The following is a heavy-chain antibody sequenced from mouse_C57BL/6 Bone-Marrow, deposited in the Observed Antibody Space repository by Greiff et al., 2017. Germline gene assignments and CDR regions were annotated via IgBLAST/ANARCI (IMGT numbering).Heavy chain of an antibody. CDR2: IRHKANNPAT. V-gene: IGHV6-6*01. CDR3: TGGPMVTTRFAY. J-gene: IGHJ3*01. Sequence: EVKLLESGGGLVQPGGSMKLSCAASGFTFSDAWMDWVRQSPEKGLEWVAEIRHKANNPATYYAESVKGRFTISRDDSKSSVYLQMNSLRAEDTGIYYCTGGPMVTTRFAYWGQGTLVTVSA. D-gene: IGHD2-2*01. CDR1: GFTFSDAW.